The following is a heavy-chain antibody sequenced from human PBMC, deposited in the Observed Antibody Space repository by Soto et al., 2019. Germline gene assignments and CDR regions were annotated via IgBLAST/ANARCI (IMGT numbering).Heavy chain of an antibody. CDR3: ARVPPNDCSGGSCYSSSYYYYGMDV. CDR1: GGSFSSYA. D-gene: IGHD2-15*01. J-gene: IGHJ6*02. Sequence: SVKVSCKECGGSFSSYAIRWVRQANEKGLEWMGGIIPIFGTANYAQKLQGRVTITADESTSTAYMELSSLRSEDTAVYYCARVPPNDCSGGSCYSSSYYYYGMDVWGQGTTVTVSS. V-gene: IGHV1-69*13. CDR2: IIPIFGTA.